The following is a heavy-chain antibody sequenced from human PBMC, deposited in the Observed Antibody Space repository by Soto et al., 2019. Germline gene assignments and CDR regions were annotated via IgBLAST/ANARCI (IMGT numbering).Heavy chain of an antibody. D-gene: IGHD1-20*01. CDR2: IGTAGDT. Sequence: EVQLVKSGGGLVQAGGSLRLSCAASGFTFSSYDMHWVRQATGKGLEWVSAIGTAGDTYYPGSVKGRFTISRENAKNSLYLQMNSLRAGDTAVYYCARGDNWNDLDYWGQGTLVTVSS. CDR3: ARGDNWNDLDY. J-gene: IGHJ4*02. CDR1: GFTFSSYD. V-gene: IGHV3-13*04.